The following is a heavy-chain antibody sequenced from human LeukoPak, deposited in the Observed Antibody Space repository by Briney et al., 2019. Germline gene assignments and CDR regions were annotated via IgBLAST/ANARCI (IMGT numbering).Heavy chain of an antibody. D-gene: IGHD2-21*02. CDR2: SRNKANSYTT. J-gene: IGHJ3*01. CDR1: GFTFRDHY. CDR3: ARAGLVVVTAKKSDAFDV. Sequence: GGSLRLSCAASGFTFRDHYMDWVRQAPGEGLEWVGRSRNKANSYTTEYAASVKGRFTISRDVSQDSLYLQMNSLKTEDTAVYYCARAGLVVVTAKKSDAFDVWGQGTMVTVSS. V-gene: IGHV3-72*01.